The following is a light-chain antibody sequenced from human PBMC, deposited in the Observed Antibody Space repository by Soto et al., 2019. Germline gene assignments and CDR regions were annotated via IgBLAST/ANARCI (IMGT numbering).Light chain of an antibody. J-gene: IGKJ4*01. CDR2: GTS. CDR1: QYVSTTF. Sequence: EIVLTQSPGTLSLSPGERATLSCRASQYVSTTFFAWYQQKPGQAPRLLIYGTSNRATGIPDRFSGSGSGTDFTLTISRPEPEDFAVYYCQQYYSTPLTFGGGTKVEIK. V-gene: IGKV3-20*01. CDR3: QQYYSTPLT.